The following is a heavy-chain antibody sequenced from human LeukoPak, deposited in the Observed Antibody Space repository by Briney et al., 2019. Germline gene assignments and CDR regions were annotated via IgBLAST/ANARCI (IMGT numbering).Heavy chain of an antibody. Sequence: GGALKISFKGLGYSFSSYWNAWVRQRPGKGGEWMGIIYPGGSETRYDPSFQGQVTISADRSTSTAYLQWSSLRASDTAMYYCARASRDGYNQNFDHWGQGTLVTVSS. D-gene: IGHD5-24*01. CDR2: IYPGGSET. CDR1: GYSFSSYW. V-gene: IGHV5-51*01. J-gene: IGHJ4*02. CDR3: ARASRDGYNQNFDH.